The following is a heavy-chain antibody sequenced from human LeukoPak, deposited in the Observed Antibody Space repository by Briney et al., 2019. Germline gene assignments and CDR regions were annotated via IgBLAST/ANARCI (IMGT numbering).Heavy chain of an antibody. V-gene: IGHV1-69*02. CDR1: GGTFSSYT. CDR3: ARVGVLRLMIDLWCHP. Sequence: SLKLSCTASGGTFSSYTISWVRQAPGQGLEWMGRIIPILGIENYAESFKGRFTITADKSKSTAYMQLSSLRSEYAAVYYCARVGVLRLMIDLWCHPWGQGTGVSVSS. D-gene: IGHD3-3*01. J-gene: IGHJ5*02. CDR2: IIPILGIE.